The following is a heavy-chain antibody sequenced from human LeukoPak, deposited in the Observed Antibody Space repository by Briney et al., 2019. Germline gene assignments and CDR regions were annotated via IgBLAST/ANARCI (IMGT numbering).Heavy chain of an antibody. Sequence: GGSLRLSCAASGFTFSSYSMNWVRQAPGKGLEWVSSISSSSSYIYYADSAKGRFTISRDNAKNSLYLQMNSLRAEDTAVYYCARAPYDSSGYFGSWGQGTLVTVSS. CDR2: ISSSSSYI. J-gene: IGHJ4*02. V-gene: IGHV3-21*01. CDR3: ARAPYDSSGYFGS. D-gene: IGHD3-22*01. CDR1: GFTFSSYS.